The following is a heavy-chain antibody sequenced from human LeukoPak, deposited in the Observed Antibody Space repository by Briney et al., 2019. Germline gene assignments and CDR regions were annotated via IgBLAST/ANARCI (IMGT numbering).Heavy chain of an antibody. D-gene: IGHD3-22*01. V-gene: IGHV4-61*02. J-gene: IGHJ4*02. CDR2: IYNSGST. CDR1: GGSISSGTYY. Sequence: SETLSLTCTVSGGSISSGTYYWSWIRQPAGKGLEWIGRIYNSGSTNYNPSLKSRVTISVDTSKNQFSLKLSSVTAADTAVYYCARHYYDSSGYYPWYFDYWGQGTLVTVSS. CDR3: ARHYYDSSGYYPWYFDY.